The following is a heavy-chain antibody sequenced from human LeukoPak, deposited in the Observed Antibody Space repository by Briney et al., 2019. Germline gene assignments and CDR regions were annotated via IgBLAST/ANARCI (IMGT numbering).Heavy chain of an antibody. D-gene: IGHD4/OR15-4a*01. CDR3: ARNMTPLNTLWDYRGFKGLYYFDY. CDR2: IHYSGST. J-gene: IGHJ4*02. Sequence: PSETLSLTCTVSGGSISSSSYYWGWIRQPPGKGLEWIGSIHYSGSTYYNPSLKSRVTISVDTSKNQFSLKLSSVTAADTAVYYCARNMTPLNTLWDYRGFKGLYYFDYWGQGTLVTVSS. CDR1: GGSISSSSYY. V-gene: IGHV4-39*01.